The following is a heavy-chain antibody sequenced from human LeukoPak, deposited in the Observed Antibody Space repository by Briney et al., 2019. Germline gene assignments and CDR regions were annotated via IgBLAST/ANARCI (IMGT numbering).Heavy chain of an antibody. CDR1: GFTFSSYA. CDR3: AKDRGYSYGYQLFDY. J-gene: IGHJ4*02. Sequence: GRFLRLSCAASGFTFSSYAMSWVRQAPGKGLEWVSAISGSGGSTYYADSVKGRFTISRDNSKNTLYLQMNSLRAEDTAVYYCAKDRGYSYGYQLFDYWGQGTLVTVSS. CDR2: ISGSGGST. D-gene: IGHD5-18*01. V-gene: IGHV3-23*01.